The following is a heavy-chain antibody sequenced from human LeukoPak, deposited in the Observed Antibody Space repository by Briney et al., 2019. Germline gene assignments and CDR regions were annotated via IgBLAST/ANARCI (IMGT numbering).Heavy chain of an antibody. CDR2: IYYSGST. J-gene: IGHJ4*02. D-gene: IGHD6-13*01. CDR1: GGSISSYY. CDR3: ARGIVAAAGLFDY. Sequence: PSETLSLTCTVSGGSISSYYWSWIRRPPGKGLEWIGYIYYSGSTNYNPSLKSRVTISVDTSKNQFSLKLSSVTAADTAVYYCARGIVAAAGLFDYWGQGTLVTVSS. V-gene: IGHV4-59*01.